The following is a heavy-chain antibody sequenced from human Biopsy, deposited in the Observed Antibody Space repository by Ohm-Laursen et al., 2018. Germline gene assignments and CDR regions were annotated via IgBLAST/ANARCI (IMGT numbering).Heavy chain of an antibody. V-gene: IGHV1-24*01. Sequence: GASVKVSCKVSGGRFTEFSIHWVRQAPGKGLEWMGGFDPEEGQRTYAQKFQGRLTMTEDTSADTAYMELRGLRSEDAAVYYCAADSENCGGDCYIYWGQGTQVTVSS. CDR1: GGRFTEFS. D-gene: IGHD2-21*02. J-gene: IGHJ4*02. CDR2: FDPEEGQR. CDR3: AADSENCGGDCYIY.